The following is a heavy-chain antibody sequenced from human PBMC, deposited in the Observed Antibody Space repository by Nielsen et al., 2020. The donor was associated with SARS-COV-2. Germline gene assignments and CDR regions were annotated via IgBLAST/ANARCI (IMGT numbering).Heavy chain of an antibody. CDR2: ISYDGSIK. CDR1: GFTFTNFG. D-gene: IGHD3-10*01. Sequence: GESLKISCAASGFTFTNFGMHWVRQSPTKGLEWVAMISYDGSIKNYRDSVKGRFSISRDSSKNTLYLQMNSLRAEDTAVYYCARGSSITVRGVIVFNGMDVWGQGTMVTVSS. V-gene: IGHV3-30*03. CDR3: ARGSSITVRGVIVFNGMDV. J-gene: IGHJ6*02.